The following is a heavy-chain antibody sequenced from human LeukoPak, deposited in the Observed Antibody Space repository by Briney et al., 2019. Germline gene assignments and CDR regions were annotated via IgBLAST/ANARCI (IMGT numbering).Heavy chain of an antibody. Sequence: ASVKVSCKASGYTFTSYGISWVRQAPGQGLEWMGWSSAYNGNTNYAQKLQGRVTMTTDTSTSTAYMELRSLRSDDTAVYYCARVYYYDSRAMGAFDIWGQGTMVTVSS. CDR1: GYTFTSYG. D-gene: IGHD3-22*01. CDR2: SSAYNGNT. J-gene: IGHJ3*02. V-gene: IGHV1-18*01. CDR3: ARVYYYDSRAMGAFDI.